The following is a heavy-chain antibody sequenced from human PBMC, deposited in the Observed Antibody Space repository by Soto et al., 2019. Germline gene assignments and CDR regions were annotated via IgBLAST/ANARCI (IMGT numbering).Heavy chain of an antibody. Sequence: QVQLVESGGGVVQPGRSLRLSCAASGFTFSSYAMHWVRQAPGKGLAWVAVISYDGSNKYYADSVKGRFTISRDNSKNTLYLQMNSLRAEDTAVYYCARVRLRTIAVAGTVDYWGQGTLVTVS. D-gene: IGHD6-19*01. CDR2: ISYDGSNK. V-gene: IGHV3-30-3*01. CDR1: GFTFSSYA. J-gene: IGHJ4*02. CDR3: ARVRLRTIAVAGTVDY.